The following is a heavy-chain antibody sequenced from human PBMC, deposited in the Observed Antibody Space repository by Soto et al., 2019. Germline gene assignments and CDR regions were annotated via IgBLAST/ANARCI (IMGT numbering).Heavy chain of an antibody. D-gene: IGHD2-15*01. J-gene: IGHJ5*02. CDR1: GFSLSTSGVG. CDR3: EHSYACRCDSCHSTPTSLDP. CDR2: IYWDDDK. Sequence: QITLKESGPTLVKPTQTLTLTCTFSGFSLSTSGVGVGWIRQPPGQALEWRALIYWDDDKRYSPSLKSRLTVTKDPSKRQVVRTVTNMDPVDTAIYSCEHSYACRCDSCHSTPTSLDPWGQGTLVTVSS. V-gene: IGHV2-5*02.